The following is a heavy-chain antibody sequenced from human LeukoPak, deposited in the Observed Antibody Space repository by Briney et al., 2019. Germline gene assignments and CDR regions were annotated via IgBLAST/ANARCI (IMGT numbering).Heavy chain of an antibody. Sequence: GGSLRLSCAASGLTFRNYAMTWVRQAPGKGLEWVSTISADGASTFSADSVRGRFTISRDNSENTLYLQMDSLRAEDTAVYYCAKGGHYTYFEYWGQGTLVTVSS. CDR3: AKGGHYTYFEY. J-gene: IGHJ4*02. CDR2: ISADGAST. V-gene: IGHV3-23*01. D-gene: IGHD3-3*01. CDR1: GLTFRNYA.